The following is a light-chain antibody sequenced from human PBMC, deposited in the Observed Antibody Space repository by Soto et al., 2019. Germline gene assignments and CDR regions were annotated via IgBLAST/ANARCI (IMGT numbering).Light chain of an antibody. J-gene: IGLJ1*01. CDR2: GNS. V-gene: IGLV1-40*01. CDR1: TPKIGAGYD. CDR3: QSYDSSLSGSYV. Sequence: QPVLTQPPSVSGPPGKRAPTSGTGGTPKIGAGYDVHWYQQLPGTAPKLLIYGNSNRPSGVPDRFSGSKSGTSASLAITGLQAEDEADYYCQSYDSSLSGSYVFGTGTKLTVL.